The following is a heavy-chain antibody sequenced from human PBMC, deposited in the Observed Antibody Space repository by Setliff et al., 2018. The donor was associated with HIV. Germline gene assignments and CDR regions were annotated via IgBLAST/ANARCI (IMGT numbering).Heavy chain of an antibody. V-gene: IGHV4-38-2*01. D-gene: IGHD2-2*01. J-gene: IGHJ6*03. Sequence: SETLSLTCAVSGYSISGGYYWGWIRQPPGKGLEWIGHIYYSGSTSYNPSLKSRVTISVDTSKNYFSLKLSSVTAADTGVYYCARHRDPPGTSWIFYYYYMDLWGGGTTVTVSS. CDR1: GYSISGGYY. CDR3: ARHRDPPGTSWIFYYYYMDL. CDR2: IYYSGST.